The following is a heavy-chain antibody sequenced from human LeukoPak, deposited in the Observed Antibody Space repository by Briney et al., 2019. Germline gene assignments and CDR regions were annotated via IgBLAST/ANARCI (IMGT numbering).Heavy chain of an antibody. Sequence: ASVKVSCKASGYTFSVYYMHWVRQAPGQGLEWMGRINPNSGGTNYAQKFQGRVTMTRGTSINTAYMELTRLKSDDTAVYYCASATTSRDAFDIWGQGTMVTVSS. D-gene: IGHD4-11*01. CDR3: ASATTSRDAFDI. J-gene: IGHJ3*02. CDR2: INPNSGGT. V-gene: IGHV1-2*02. CDR1: GYTFSVYY.